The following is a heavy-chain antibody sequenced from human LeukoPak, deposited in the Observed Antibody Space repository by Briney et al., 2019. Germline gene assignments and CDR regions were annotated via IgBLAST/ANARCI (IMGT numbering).Heavy chain of an antibody. CDR1: GFTFSSYG. Sequence: PGRSLRLSCTASGFTFSSYGMHWVRQAPGKGLEGVAIIPHDGNNKYYADSVKGRFTISRDNSKNTLYLQMNSLRAEDTAVYYCAKEYLSGFDPWGQGTLVTVSS. D-gene: IGHD1-14*01. CDR3: AKEYLSGFDP. CDR2: IPHDGNNK. V-gene: IGHV3-30*18. J-gene: IGHJ5*02.